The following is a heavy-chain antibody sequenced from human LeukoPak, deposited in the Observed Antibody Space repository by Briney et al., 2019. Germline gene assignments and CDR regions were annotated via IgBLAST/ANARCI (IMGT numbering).Heavy chain of an antibody. CDR3: ASRGYDLEGGWFDP. Sequence: VASVKVSCKASGGTFSSYAISWVRQAPGQGLEWMGGIIPIFGTANYAQKFQGRVTITTDESTSTAYMELSSLRSEDTAVYYCASRGYDLEGGWFDPWGQGTLVTVSS. CDR2: IIPIFGTA. CDR1: GGTFSSYA. J-gene: IGHJ5*02. V-gene: IGHV1-69*05. D-gene: IGHD5-12*01.